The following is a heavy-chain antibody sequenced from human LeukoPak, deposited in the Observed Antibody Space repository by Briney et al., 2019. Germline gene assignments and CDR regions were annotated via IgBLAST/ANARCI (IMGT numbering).Heavy chain of an antibody. Sequence: KRSETLSLTCSVSGGSISSYYWSWIRQPAGKGLEWIGRIYTSGSTNYNPSLKSRVTMSVDTSKNQFSLKLSSVTAADTAVYYCARDRYYYDSSSYRFDYWDRGTLVTVSS. J-gene: IGHJ4*02. CDR1: GGSISSYY. V-gene: IGHV4-4*07. CDR3: ARDRYYYDSSSYRFDY. D-gene: IGHD3-22*01. CDR2: IYTSGST.